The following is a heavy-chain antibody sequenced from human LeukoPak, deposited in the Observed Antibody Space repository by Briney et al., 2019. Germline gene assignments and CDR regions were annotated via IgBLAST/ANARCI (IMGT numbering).Heavy chain of an antibody. D-gene: IGHD2-2*02. CDR2: IYTSGST. Sequence: PSETLSLTCTVSGGSISSYYWNWIRQPAGKGLEWIGRIYTSGSTNFNPSLKSRVTMSVDTPKNQFSLKLSSVTAADTAVYYCARDRGYCSSTSCYIIHTWGQGTLVTVSS. J-gene: IGHJ4*02. CDR1: GGSISSYY. V-gene: IGHV4-4*07. CDR3: ARDRGYCSSTSCYIIHT.